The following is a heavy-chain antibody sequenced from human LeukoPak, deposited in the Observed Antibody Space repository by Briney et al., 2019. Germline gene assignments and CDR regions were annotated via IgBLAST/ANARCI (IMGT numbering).Heavy chain of an antibody. Sequence: PSETLSLTCAVYGGSFSGYYWSWIRQPPGKGREWIGEINHSGSTNYNPSLKSRVTISVDTSKNQFSLKLSSVTAADTAVYYCHSGSYYLDYWGQGTLVTVSS. J-gene: IGHJ4*02. V-gene: IGHV4-34*01. D-gene: IGHD1-26*01. CDR2: INHSGST. CDR1: GGSFSGYY. CDR3: HSGSYYLDY.